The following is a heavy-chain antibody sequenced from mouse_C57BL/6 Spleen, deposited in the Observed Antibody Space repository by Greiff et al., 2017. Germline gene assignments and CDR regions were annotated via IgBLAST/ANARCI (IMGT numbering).Heavy chain of an antibody. J-gene: IGHJ4*01. Sequence: VQLQQPGAELVMPGASVKLSCKASGYTFTSYWMHWVKQRPGQGLEWIGEIDPSDSYTNYNQKFKGKSTLTVDKSSSTAYMHLSSLTSEASAVYYCARWDLYAMDYWGQGTSVTVSS. CDR2: IDPSDSYT. V-gene: IGHV1-69*01. CDR1: GYTFTSYW. CDR3: ARWDLYAMDY. D-gene: IGHD4-1*01.